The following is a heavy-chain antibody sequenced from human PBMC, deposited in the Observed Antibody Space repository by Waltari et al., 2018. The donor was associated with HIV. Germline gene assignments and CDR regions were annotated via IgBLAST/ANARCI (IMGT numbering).Heavy chain of an antibody. Sequence: EVQLLESGGGLVQPGGSLRLSCAASGFTFSSYAMSWVRQVPGKGLEWVSALSGSGGSTYDADSVKGRFTISRDNSKNTLYLQMNSLRAEDTAVYYCAKGDQQLVRSGMDVWGQGTTVTVSS. D-gene: IGHD6-13*01. J-gene: IGHJ6*02. CDR3: AKGDQQLVRSGMDV. CDR1: GFTFSSYA. V-gene: IGHV3-23*01. CDR2: LSGSGGST.